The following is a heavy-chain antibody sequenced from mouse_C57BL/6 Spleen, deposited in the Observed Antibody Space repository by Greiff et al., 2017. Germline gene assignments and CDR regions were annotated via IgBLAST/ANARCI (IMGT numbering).Heavy chain of an antibody. D-gene: IGHD2-4*01. CDR2: IDPSDSYT. V-gene: IGHV1-69*01. Sequence: VQLQESGAELVMPGASVKLSCKASGYTFTSYWMHWVKQRPGQGLEWIGEIDPSDSYTNYNQKFKGKSTLTVDKSSSTAYMQLSSLTSEDSAVYCGARGGADYPWFVYGGQGTLVTVSA. CDR3: ARGGADYPWFVY. CDR1: GYTFTSYW. J-gene: IGHJ3*01.